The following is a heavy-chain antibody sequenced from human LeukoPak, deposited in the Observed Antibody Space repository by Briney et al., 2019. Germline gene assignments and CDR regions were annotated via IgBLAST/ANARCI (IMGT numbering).Heavy chain of an antibody. D-gene: IGHD5-18*01. CDR1: GGXISSYY. V-gene: IGHV4-59*01. J-gene: IGHJ4*02. CDR2: IYYSGST. Sequence: SETLSLTCTVSGGXISSYYWSWIRQPPGKGLEWIGYIYYSGSTNYNPSLKSRVSISVDTSKNQLSLKLSSVTAADTAVYYCASTPRRSYGYTWLDYWGQGTLVTVSS. CDR3: ASTPRRSYGYTWLDY.